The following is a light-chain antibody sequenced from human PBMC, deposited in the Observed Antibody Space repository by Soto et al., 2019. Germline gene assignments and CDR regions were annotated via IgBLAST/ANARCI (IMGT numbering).Light chain of an antibody. CDR1: QSVNDW. CDR2: DAS. J-gene: IGKJ1*01. Sequence: DIQMTQSPSTLSASVGYRFPIPCRARQSVNDWLAWYQQKPGKAPNLLIYDASTLENGVPSRFTGSAAGTEFTLTISSLQPEDSATYFCQQYKIRSTFGQGTKVDIK. V-gene: IGKV1-5*01. CDR3: QQYKIRST.